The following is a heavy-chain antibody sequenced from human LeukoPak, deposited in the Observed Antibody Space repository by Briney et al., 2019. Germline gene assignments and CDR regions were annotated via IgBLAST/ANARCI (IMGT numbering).Heavy chain of an antibody. CDR3: ARHTVGYPYYFDY. D-gene: IGHD4-17*01. CDR2: IYYSGST. J-gene: IGHJ4*02. Sequence: SETLSLACTVSGGSISSSSYYWGWIRQPPGKGLEWIGSIYYSGSTYYNPSLKSRVTISVDTSKNQFSLKLSSVTAADTAVYYCARHTVGYPYYFDYWGQGTLVTVSS. V-gene: IGHV4-39*01. CDR1: GGSISSSSYY.